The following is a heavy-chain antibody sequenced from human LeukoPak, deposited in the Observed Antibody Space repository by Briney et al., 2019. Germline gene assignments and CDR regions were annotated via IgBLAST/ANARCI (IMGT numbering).Heavy chain of an antibody. V-gene: IGHV3-30*04. CDR1: GFTFSSYA. Sequence: GGSLRPSCAASGFTFSSYAMHWVRQAPGKGLEWVAVISYDGSNKYYADSVKGRFTISRDNSKNTLYLQMNSLRAEDKAVYYCARTAVAYKPYWGQGTLLTVSS. CDR3: ARTAVAYKPY. CDR2: ISYDGSNK. D-gene: IGHD6-19*01. J-gene: IGHJ4*02.